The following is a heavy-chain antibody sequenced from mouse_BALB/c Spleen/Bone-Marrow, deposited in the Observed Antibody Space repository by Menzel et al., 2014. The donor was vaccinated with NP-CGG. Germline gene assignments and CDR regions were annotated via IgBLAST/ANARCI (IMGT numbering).Heavy chain of an antibody. V-gene: IGHV14-3*02. CDR3: TRERHYYGSDALDY. Sequence: VQLQHSGAELVKPGASVKLSCTASGFNVKDTYMQWVKQRPEQGLEWIGRIDPANGNTQYDPTFQCKATITTDTSSNTAYLQLSSLTSEDTAVYYCTRERHYYGSDALDYWGQGTSVTVSS. D-gene: IGHD1-2*01. CDR1: GFNVKDTY. CDR2: IDPANGNT. J-gene: IGHJ4*01.